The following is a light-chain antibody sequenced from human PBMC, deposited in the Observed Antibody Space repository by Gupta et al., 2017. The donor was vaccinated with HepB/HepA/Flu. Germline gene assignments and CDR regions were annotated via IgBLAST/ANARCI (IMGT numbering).Light chain of an antibody. CDR3: QQYYSTPPT. CDR1: QSVLYSSNNKNY. Sequence: DIVMTQSPDSLAVSLGERATINCKYSQSVLYSSNNKNYLAWYQQKSGQPPKLLIYWASTRESGVPDRFSGSGSGTDFTLTISSLQAEDVAVYYCQQYYSTPPTFGQGTKVEIK. V-gene: IGKV4-1*01. CDR2: WAS. J-gene: IGKJ1*01.